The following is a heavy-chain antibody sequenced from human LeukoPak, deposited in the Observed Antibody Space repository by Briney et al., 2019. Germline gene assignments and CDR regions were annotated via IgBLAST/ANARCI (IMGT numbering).Heavy chain of an antibody. Sequence: GGSLRLSCAASGFTLSHYALHWVRQAPGKGLEWVALIGHDGADKYYADSVKGRFLISRDNSKNMLFLQMNSLIIEDTAVYYCARNSDYYDYSPQSVWGQGTLVIVS. CDR2: IGHDGADK. CDR3: ARNSDYYDYSPQSV. J-gene: IGHJ4*02. D-gene: IGHD3-22*01. CDR1: GFTLSHYA. V-gene: IGHV3-30*04.